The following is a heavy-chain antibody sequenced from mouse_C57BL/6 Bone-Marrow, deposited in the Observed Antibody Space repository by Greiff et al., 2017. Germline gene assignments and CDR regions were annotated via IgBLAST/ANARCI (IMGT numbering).Heavy chain of an antibody. V-gene: IGHV1-80*01. J-gene: IGHJ3*01. CDR3: ANKGDRRQFAY. CDR1: GYAFSSYW. Sequence: VQLQQSGAELVKPGASVKISCKASGYAFSSYWMNWVKQGPGKGLEWIGQIYPGDGDTNYNGKFKGKATLTAAKSSSTSYMQLSSLTSEDSAVYCCANKGDRRQFAYWGQGALVTASA. CDR2: IYPGDGDT. D-gene: IGHD3-3*01.